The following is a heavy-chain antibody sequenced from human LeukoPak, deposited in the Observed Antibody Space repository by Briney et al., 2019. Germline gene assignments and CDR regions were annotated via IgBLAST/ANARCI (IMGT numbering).Heavy chain of an antibody. CDR3: AKSYSSSSYYYYMDV. J-gene: IGHJ6*03. Sequence: GGSLRLSCAASGFTFDDYGVSWVRQAPGKGLEWVSGINWNGGSTGYADSVKGRFTISRDNAKNSLYLQMNSLRAEDTAVYYCAKSYSSSSYYYYMDVWGKGTTVTISS. V-gene: IGHV3-20*04. CDR1: GFTFDDYG. CDR2: INWNGGST. D-gene: IGHD6-13*01.